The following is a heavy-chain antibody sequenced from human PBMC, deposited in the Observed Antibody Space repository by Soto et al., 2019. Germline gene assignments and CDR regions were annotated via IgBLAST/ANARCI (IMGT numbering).Heavy chain of an antibody. CDR3: ASGPLGYCSSTSCYDFLEFDP. Sequence: SSVKVSCKASGGTFSSYAISWVRQAPGQGLEWMGGIIPIFGTANYAQKSQGRVTITADKSTSTAYMELSSLRSEDTAVYYCASGPLGYCSSTSCYDFLEFDPWGQGTLVTVSS. J-gene: IGHJ5*02. CDR1: GGTFSSYA. D-gene: IGHD2-2*01. V-gene: IGHV1-69*06. CDR2: IIPIFGTA.